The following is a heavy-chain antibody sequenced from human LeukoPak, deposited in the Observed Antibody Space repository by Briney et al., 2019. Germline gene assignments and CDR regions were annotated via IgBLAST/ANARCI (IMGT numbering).Heavy chain of an antibody. Sequence: PGGSLRLSCAASGFTFSSYSMNWVRQAPGKGLEWVSFISSSRSYIYYADSVKGRFTISRDNAKNSLYLQMNSLRAEDTVVYYCAKDSAKKYDDYWGQGTLVTVSS. J-gene: IGHJ4*02. CDR3: AKDSAKKYDDY. D-gene: IGHD2/OR15-2a*01. CDR1: GFTFSSYS. V-gene: IGHV3-21*04. CDR2: ISSSRSYI.